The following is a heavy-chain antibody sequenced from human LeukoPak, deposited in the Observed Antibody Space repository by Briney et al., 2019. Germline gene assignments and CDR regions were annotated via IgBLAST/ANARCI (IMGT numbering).Heavy chain of an antibody. J-gene: IGHJ5*01. CDR1: GFALNKYG. CDR3: ARDGSGLAVRGWFDF. CDR2: IWYDGSYE. V-gene: IGHV3-33*01. D-gene: IGHD3-10*01. Sequence: PGGSLRLPCVASGFALNKYGVHWVRQAPGKGLEWVAVIWYDGSYEYYADSVKGRLAISRDNDKNTVNLQMNSLRVEDTAVYYCARDGSGLAVRGWFDFWGRGTVVTVSS.